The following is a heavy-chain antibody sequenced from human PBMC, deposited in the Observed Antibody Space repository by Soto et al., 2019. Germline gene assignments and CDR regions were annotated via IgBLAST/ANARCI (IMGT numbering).Heavy chain of an antibody. J-gene: IGHJ4*02. D-gene: IGHD3-22*01. CDR2: IIPIFGTA. CDR1: GGTFSSYA. CDR3: ALRAGAEVVIRYFDY. Sequence: QVQLVQSGAEVKKPGSSVNVSCKASGGTFSSYAISWVRQPPGQVLEWMGGIIPIFGTANYAQKFQGRVTITADKSTSTAYMELSSMRSEDTAVYYCALRAGAEVVIRYFDYWGKGTLVTVSS. V-gene: IGHV1-69*06.